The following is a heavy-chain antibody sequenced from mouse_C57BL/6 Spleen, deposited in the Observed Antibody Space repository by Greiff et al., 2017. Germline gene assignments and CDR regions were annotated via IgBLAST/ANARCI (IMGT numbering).Heavy chain of an antibody. J-gene: IGHJ4*01. V-gene: IGHV1-82*01. Sequence: LEESGPELVKPGASVKISCKASGYAFSSSWMNWVKQRPGKGLEWIGRIYPGDGDTNYNGKFKGKATLTADKSSSTAYMQLSSLTSEDSAVYFCARSGYGSSYAMDYWGQGTSVTVSS. CDR3: ARSGYGSSYAMDY. D-gene: IGHD1-1*01. CDR2: IYPGDGDT. CDR1: GYAFSSSW.